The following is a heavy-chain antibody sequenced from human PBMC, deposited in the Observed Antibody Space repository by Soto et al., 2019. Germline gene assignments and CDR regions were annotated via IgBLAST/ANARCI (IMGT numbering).Heavy chain of an antibody. Sequence: SETLSLTCTVSGGSIFSDDWTWIRQPPGKGLEWIGYISRGGSSRYAPSLKGRVTFSTDTSKNQVSLKLTYVTVADTAVYYCARGYWFDPWGPGTLVTVSS. CDR1: GGSIFSDD. V-gene: IGHV4-59*01. CDR2: ISRGGSS. CDR3: ARGYWFDP. J-gene: IGHJ5*02.